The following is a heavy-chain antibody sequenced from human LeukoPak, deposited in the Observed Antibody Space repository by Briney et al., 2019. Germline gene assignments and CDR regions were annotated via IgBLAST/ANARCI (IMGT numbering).Heavy chain of an antibody. J-gene: IGHJ6*02. CDR3: AKVTYGSGSYYYYGMDV. V-gene: IGHV3-43*02. CDR1: GFTFDDYA. CDR2: ISGDGGST. Sequence: GGSLRLSCAASGFTFDDYAMHWVRQAPGKGLEWVSLISGDGGSTYYADSVKGRFTISRANSKNSLYLQMNSLRTEDTALYYCAKVTYGSGSYYYYGMDVWGQGTTVTVSS. D-gene: IGHD3-10*01.